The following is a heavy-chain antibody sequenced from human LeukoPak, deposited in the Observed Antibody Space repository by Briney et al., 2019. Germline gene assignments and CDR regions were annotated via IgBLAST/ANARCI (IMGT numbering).Heavy chain of an antibody. V-gene: IGHV3-11*01. CDR1: GFTFSDYY. D-gene: IGHD3-10*01. CDR3: AKEESYYGSGSYYTY. CDR2: ISSSGSTI. J-gene: IGHJ4*02. Sequence: GGSLRLSCAASGFTFSDYYMSWIRQAPGKGLEWVSYISSSGSTIYYADSVKGRFTISRDNAKNSLYLQMNSLRAEDTAVYYCAKEESYYGSGSYYTYWGQGTLVTVSS.